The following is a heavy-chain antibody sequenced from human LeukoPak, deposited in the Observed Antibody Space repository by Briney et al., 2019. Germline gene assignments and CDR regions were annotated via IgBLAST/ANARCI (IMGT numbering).Heavy chain of an antibody. V-gene: IGHV3-23*01. Sequence: GGSLRLSCAASGFTFSSYAMSWVRQAPGKGLEWVSTISGSGDNTYYADSVKGRFTFSRDNSKNTLYLQMNSLRAEDTALYYCATLAPLFDYWGQGTLVTVSS. CDR3: ATLAPLFDY. J-gene: IGHJ4*02. CDR1: GFTFSSYA. CDR2: ISGSGDNT.